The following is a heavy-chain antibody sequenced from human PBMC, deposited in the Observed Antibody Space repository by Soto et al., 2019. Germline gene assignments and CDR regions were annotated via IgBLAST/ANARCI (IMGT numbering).Heavy chain of an antibody. V-gene: IGHV3-30*18. CDR3: AKGGRQWLVTSDFNY. CDR1: GFTFSDYA. D-gene: IGHD6-19*01. Sequence: VQLVESGGGVVQPGRSLRLSCAASGFTFSDYAMHWVRQAPGKGLEWVAVVSHDGRNTRYADSVKGRFTISRDSSKNTGSLEMTSLRAEDTAVYYCAKGGRQWLVTSDFNYWGQGALVTVSS. J-gene: IGHJ4*02. CDR2: VSHDGRNT.